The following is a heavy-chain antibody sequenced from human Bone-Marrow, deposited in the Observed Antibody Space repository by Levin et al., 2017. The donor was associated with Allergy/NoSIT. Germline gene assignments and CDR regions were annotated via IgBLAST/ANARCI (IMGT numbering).Heavy chain of an antibody. CDR1: GGAVNSGSYF. Sequence: PSETLSLTCTVSGGAVNSGSYFWSWIRQPPGKGLEWIGHRSYMGGANYNPSLKSRVTISVDTPKNQISLKMNSVIAADTAVYFCARVGVGAVAVTFFDFWGQGTPVTVSS. J-gene: IGHJ4*02. D-gene: IGHD6-19*01. CDR2: RSYMGGA. CDR3: ARVGVGAVAVTFFDF. V-gene: IGHV4-61*01.